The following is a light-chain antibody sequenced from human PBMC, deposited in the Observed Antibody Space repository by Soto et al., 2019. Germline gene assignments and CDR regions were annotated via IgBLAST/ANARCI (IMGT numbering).Light chain of an antibody. Sequence: ELVLTQSPGTLSLSPGERATLSCRASQSVSNNYLAWYQQKPGQAPRLLIYGASNRATGIPDRFSGSGSGTEFPLTISRLEPEDFAVDDCQQYGSSGTFGQGTKVDIK. CDR3: QQYGSSGT. V-gene: IGKV3-20*01. J-gene: IGKJ1*01. CDR1: QSVSNNY. CDR2: GAS.